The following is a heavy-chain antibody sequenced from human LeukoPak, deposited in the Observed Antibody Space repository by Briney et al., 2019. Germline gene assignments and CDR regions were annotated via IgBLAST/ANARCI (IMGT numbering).Heavy chain of an antibody. CDR3: ARDGDGDY. V-gene: IGHV1-2*02. CDR1: GYTFTGYY. CDR2: MNPKSGGK. J-gene: IGHJ4*02. Sequence: RASVKVSCKASGYTFTGYYIHWVRQAPGQGLEWMGWMNPKSGGKNFAQKFQGRVTMTRDTSISTAYMELSRLRSDDTAVYYCARDGDGDYWGQGTLVTVSS. D-gene: IGHD3-10*01.